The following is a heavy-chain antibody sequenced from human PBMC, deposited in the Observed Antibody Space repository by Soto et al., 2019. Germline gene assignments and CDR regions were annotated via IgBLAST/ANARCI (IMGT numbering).Heavy chain of an antibody. Sequence: QVQLQESGPGLVKPSETLSLTCGVSGGSISNYFWSWIRQPPGRGLEWIGYIFYSGTTNYNPPLKGRVTMSVDTSNNRFSLKLTSVTAADTAVYYCARGRGGTYDAFNIWGQGTMVTVSS. CDR3: ARGRGGTYDAFNI. D-gene: IGHD1-26*01. J-gene: IGHJ3*02. V-gene: IGHV4-59*01. CDR1: GGSISNYF. CDR2: IFYSGTT.